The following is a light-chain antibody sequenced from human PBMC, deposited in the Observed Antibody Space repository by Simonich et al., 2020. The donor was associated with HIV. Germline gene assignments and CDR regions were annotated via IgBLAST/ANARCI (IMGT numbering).Light chain of an antibody. J-gene: IGLJ2*01. CDR3: NSYSSSSTHVV. CDR1: SSEVGGYNY. V-gene: IGLV2-14*03. Sequence: QSALTQPASVSGSPGQSITISCTGTSSEVGGYNYVSWYQQHPGKALKLMIYDVSNRPSGVSYRFSASKSGNTASLTISGLQAEDEANYYCNSYSSSSTHVVFGGGTKLTVL. CDR2: DVS.